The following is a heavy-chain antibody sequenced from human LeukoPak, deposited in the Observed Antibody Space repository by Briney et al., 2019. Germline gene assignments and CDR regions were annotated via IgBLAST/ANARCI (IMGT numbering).Heavy chain of an antibody. D-gene: IGHD2-21*02. Sequence: ASVKVSCKVSGYTLTELSMHWVRQAPGKGLEWMGGFDPEDGETIYAQKFQGRVTITADESTSTAYMELSSLRSEDTAVYYCAREEREYCGGDCNDAFDIWGQGTMVTVSS. CDR3: AREEREYCGGDCNDAFDI. V-gene: IGHV1-24*01. CDR2: FDPEDGET. J-gene: IGHJ3*02. CDR1: GYTLTELS.